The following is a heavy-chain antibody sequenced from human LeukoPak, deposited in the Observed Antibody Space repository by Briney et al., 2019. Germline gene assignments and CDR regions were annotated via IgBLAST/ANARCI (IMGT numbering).Heavy chain of an antibody. Sequence: GGSLRLSCAASGFTFSSYAMSWVRQAPGKGLEWVSDISGSGGSTYYADSVKGRFTISRDNSENTLYLQMNSLRAEDTAVYYCAKFGSNYDDVWGKGTTVTVSS. V-gene: IGHV3-23*01. J-gene: IGHJ6*04. CDR2: ISGSGGST. CDR3: AKFGSNYDDV. CDR1: GFTFSSYA. D-gene: IGHD4-11*01.